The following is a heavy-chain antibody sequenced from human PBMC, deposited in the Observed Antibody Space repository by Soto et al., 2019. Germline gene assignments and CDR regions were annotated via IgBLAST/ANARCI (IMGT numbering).Heavy chain of an antibody. CDR2: IYYSGST. CDR3: ARHHGIQLWLWDY. V-gene: IGHV4-39*01. CDR1: GGSISTGGYY. Sequence: SETLSLTCTVSGGSISTGGYYWTWIRQPPGKGLEWIGSIYYSGSTYYNPSLKSRVTISVDTSKNQFSLKLSSVTAADTAVYYCARHHGIQLWLWDYWGQGTLVTVSS. D-gene: IGHD5-18*01. J-gene: IGHJ4*02.